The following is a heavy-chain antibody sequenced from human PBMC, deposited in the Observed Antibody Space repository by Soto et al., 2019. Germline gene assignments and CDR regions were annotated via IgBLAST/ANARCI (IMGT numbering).Heavy chain of an antibody. CDR1: GFPLSARGVG. CDR2: IYWTDDK. Sequence: QITLKESGPTLVKPTETLTLTCTVSGFPLSARGVGVGWIRQSPGKALEWLAIIYWTDDKRYSPSLKSRLSITKDTSKNQVVLSMTNTDPVDTAKYYCAHSPWGAAPDYWGQGTLVTVSS. CDR3: AHSPWGAAPDY. J-gene: IGHJ4*02. V-gene: IGHV2-5*01. D-gene: IGHD3-16*01.